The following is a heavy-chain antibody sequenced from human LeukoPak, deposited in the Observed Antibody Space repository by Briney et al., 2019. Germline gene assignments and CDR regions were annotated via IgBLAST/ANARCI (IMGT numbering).Heavy chain of an antibody. Sequence: SETLSLTCTVSGGSISSYYWSWIRQPPGKGLEWIGYIYYSGSTNYNPSLKSRVTISVDTSKNQFSLKLSSVTAADTAVYYCARGSYSSSSGGRFDPWGQGTLVTVSS. D-gene: IGHD6-6*01. CDR2: IYYSGST. V-gene: IGHV4-59*01. J-gene: IGHJ5*02. CDR3: ARGSYSSSSGGRFDP. CDR1: GGSISSYY.